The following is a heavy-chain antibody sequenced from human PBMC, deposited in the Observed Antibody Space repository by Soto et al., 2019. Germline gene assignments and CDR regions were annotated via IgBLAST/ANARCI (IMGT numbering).Heavy chain of an antibody. V-gene: IGHV1-18*01. CDR3: ARSWGVFNVPFDY. CDR1: GYTFTSYG. Sequence: ASVKVSCTASGYTFTSYGISWVRQAPGQGLEWMGWINTYNGNTKYAQKLQGRVTMTTDTSTSTAYMDLRSLRSDDTAVYYCARSWGVFNVPFDYWGQGTLVTVSS. D-gene: IGHD3-10*02. CDR2: INTYNGNT. J-gene: IGHJ4*02.